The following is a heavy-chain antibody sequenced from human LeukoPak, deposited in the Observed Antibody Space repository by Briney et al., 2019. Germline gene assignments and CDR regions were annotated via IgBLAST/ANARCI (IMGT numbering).Heavy chain of an antibody. CDR2: IKQDGSEK. CDR1: GFTFSSYS. V-gene: IGHV3-7*01. J-gene: IGHJ3*02. D-gene: IGHD1-1*01. CDR3: ARVTSLLDAFDI. Sequence: GGSLRLSCAASGFTFSSYSMSWVRQAPGKGLEWVANIKQDGSEKYYVDSVKGRFTISRDNAKNSLYLQMNSLRAEDTAVYYCARVTSLLDAFDIWGQGTMVTVSS.